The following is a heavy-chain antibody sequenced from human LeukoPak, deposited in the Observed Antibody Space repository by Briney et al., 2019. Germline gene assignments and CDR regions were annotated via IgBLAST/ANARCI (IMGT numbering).Heavy chain of an antibody. J-gene: IGHJ6*02. Sequence: PGGSLRLSCAASGFSFSTQRMHWVRQAPGKGLEWVSGISWNSGSIGYADSVKGRFTISRDNAKNSLYLQMNSLRAEDTALYYCAKDIQVRCTNGVCYMDAGMDYYYGMDVWGQGTTVTVSS. CDR2: ISWNSGSI. CDR1: GFSFSTQR. D-gene: IGHD2-8*01. V-gene: IGHV3-9*01. CDR3: AKDIQVRCTNGVCYMDAGMDYYYGMDV.